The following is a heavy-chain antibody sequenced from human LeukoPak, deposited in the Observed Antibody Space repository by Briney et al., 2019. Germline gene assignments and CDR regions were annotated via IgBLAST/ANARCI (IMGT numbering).Heavy chain of an antibody. CDR3: AKPRPSYSSSWYDH. CDR2: ISGSGGST. J-gene: IGHJ5*02. Sequence: GGSLRLSCAASGFTVSRNYMSWVRQAPGKGLEWVSAISGSGGSTYYADSVKGRFTISRDNSKNTLYLQMNSLRAEDTAVYYCAKPRPSYSSSWYDHWGQGTLVTVSS. V-gene: IGHV3-23*01. D-gene: IGHD6-13*01. CDR1: GFTVSRNY.